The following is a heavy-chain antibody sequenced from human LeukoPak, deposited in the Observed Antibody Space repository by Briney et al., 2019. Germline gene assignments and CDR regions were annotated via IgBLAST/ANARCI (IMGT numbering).Heavy chain of an antibody. CDR3: AKDRDTTGYEH. Sequence: PGGSLRLSCAASGFTFEDYAMHWVRQAPGKGLEWVSFVTGDGSRTYYADSVKGRFTISRDNSKNSLYLQMNSLRIEDTALYYCAKDRDTTGYEHWGQGTLVTVSS. D-gene: IGHD3-22*01. CDR2: VTGDGSRT. CDR1: GFTFEDYA. V-gene: IGHV3-43*02. J-gene: IGHJ1*01.